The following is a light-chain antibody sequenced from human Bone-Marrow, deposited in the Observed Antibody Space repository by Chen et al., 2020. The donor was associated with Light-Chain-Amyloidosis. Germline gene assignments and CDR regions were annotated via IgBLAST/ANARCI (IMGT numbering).Light chain of an antibody. CDR1: DLPTKY. Sequence: SYELTQPPSVSVSPGQTARITCSGDDLPTKYAYWYQQKPGQAPVLVIHRDTERPSGISERFSGASSGTTATLPLRGVHAEDAADYHCQSADSSGTYEVIFGGGTKLTVL. CDR3: QSADSSGTYEVI. V-gene: IGLV3-25*03. CDR2: RDT. J-gene: IGLJ2*01.